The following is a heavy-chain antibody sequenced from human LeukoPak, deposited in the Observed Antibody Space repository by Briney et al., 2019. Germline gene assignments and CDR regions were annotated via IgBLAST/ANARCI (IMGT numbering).Heavy chain of an antibody. CDR1: GGTFSSYA. CDR3: TRGRTGIVPPAPDY. D-gene: IGHD2-2*01. V-gene: IGHV1-69*05. J-gene: IGHJ4*02. Sequence: ASVKVSCKASGGTFSSYAISWVRQAPGQGLEWMGGIIPIFGTANYAQKFQGRVTITTDESTSTAYMELSSLRAEDTAVYYCTRGRTGIVPPAPDYWGQGTLVTVSS. CDR2: IIPIFGTA.